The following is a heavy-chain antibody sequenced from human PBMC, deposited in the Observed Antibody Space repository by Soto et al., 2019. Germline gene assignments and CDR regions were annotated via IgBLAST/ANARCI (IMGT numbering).Heavy chain of an antibody. Sequence: SETLSLTCTVSGGSMRSGGYYWSWIRQHPGKGLEWIGHIYYLGNTYYNSSLTGPATISVDTSKSLFSLRLTSVTAADTAVYHCARNGGGSHYAFDYWGQGALVTVSS. D-gene: IGHD1-26*01. V-gene: IGHV4-31*01. J-gene: IGHJ4*02. CDR2: IYYLGNT. CDR3: ARNGGGSHYAFDY. CDR1: GGSMRSGGYY.